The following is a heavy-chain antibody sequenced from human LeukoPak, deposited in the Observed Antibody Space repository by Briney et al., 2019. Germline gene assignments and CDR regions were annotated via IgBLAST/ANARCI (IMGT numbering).Heavy chain of an antibody. Sequence: EPLKISCKGSGYSFTSYWIGWVRQMPGKGLEWLGIINPGDSDTRYSPSFQGQVTISADKSISTANLQWSSLKASDTAMYYCARRIGSGWYDYWGQGTLVTVSS. D-gene: IGHD6-19*01. J-gene: IGHJ4*02. V-gene: IGHV5-51*01. CDR3: ARRIGSGWYDY. CDR2: INPGDSDT. CDR1: GYSFTSYW.